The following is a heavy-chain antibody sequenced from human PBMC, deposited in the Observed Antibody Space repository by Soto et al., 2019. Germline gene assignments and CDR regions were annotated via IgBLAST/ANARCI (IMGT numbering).Heavy chain of an antibody. CDR1: GYTFINYY. CDR3: ARDRRSVVPAATDFDY. J-gene: IGHJ4*02. V-gene: IGHV1-46*01. Sequence: GASVKVSCKASGYTFINYYIHWVRQAPGQGLEWMGIFNPTSGSTNYAQKFQGGVTLTMDTSTRTVYMELNSLRAEDTAVYYCARDRRSVVPAATDFDYWGQGTLVTVSS. CDR2: FNPTSGST. D-gene: IGHD2-2*01.